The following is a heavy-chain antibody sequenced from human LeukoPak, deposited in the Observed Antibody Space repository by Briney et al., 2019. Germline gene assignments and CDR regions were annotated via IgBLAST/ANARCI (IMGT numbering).Heavy chain of an antibody. CDR2: ISSSSSTI. CDR1: GFTFSSYS. J-gene: IGHJ4*02. V-gene: IGHV3-48*04. CDR3: ARKQLRYFDWSEDY. D-gene: IGHD3-9*01. Sequence: GGSLRLSCAASGFTFSSYSMNWVRQAPGKGLEWVSYISSSSSTIYYADSVKGRFTISRDNAKNSLYLQMNSLRAEDTAVYYCARKQLRYFDWSEDYWGQGALVIVSS.